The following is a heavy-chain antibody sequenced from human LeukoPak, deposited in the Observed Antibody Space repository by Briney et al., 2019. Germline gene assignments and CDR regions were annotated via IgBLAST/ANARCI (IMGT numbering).Heavy chain of an antibody. CDR2: IIPIFGTA. CDR1: GGTFSSYA. D-gene: IGHD6-13*01. CDR3: ARDRLPLAAAALFQH. Sequence: SVTVSCKASGGTFSSYAISWVRQAPGQGLEWMGGIIPIFGTANYAQKFQGRVTITADESTSTAYMELSSLRSEDTAVYYCARDRLPLAAAALFQHWGQGTLVTVSS. V-gene: IGHV1-69*13. J-gene: IGHJ1*01.